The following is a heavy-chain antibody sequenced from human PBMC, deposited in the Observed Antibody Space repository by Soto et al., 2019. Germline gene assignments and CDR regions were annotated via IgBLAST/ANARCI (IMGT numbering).Heavy chain of an antibody. Sequence: VGSLRVSCAASGFTFSSDGMSWVRQAPGKGLEWVSAISASGGSTYYVDSVKGRFTISRDNSKNTLFLQMNSLRAEDTAVYYCAKRYYYDRSGPYGMDAWGQGTTVTVSS. CDR2: ISASGGST. J-gene: IGHJ6*02. V-gene: IGHV3-23*01. CDR1: GFTFSSDG. CDR3: AKRYYYDRSGPYGMDA. D-gene: IGHD3-22*01.